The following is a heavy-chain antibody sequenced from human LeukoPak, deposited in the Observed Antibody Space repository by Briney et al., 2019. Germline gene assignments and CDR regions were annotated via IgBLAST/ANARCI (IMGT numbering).Heavy chain of an antibody. CDR2: INNMNWNT. J-gene: IGHJ4*02. CDR1: GYTFTKYG. D-gene: IGHD3-16*01. V-gene: IGHV1-18*04. Sequence: ASVKVSCKASGYTFTKYGISWVRQAPGQGLEGMGWINNMNWNTNYAQKFQGRVTVTIDTSTSQAYMELRSLRYDDTAVYYCARALGDEAYWGQGTLVTVSS. CDR3: ARALGDEAY.